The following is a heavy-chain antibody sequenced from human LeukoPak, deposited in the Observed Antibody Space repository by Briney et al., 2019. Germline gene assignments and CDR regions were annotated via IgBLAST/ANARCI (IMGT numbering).Heavy chain of an antibody. D-gene: IGHD4-11*01. V-gene: IGHV3-23*01. CDR1: RFTFSSYA. Sequence: GGSLRLSCAASRFTFSSYAMSWVRQAPGKGLEWVSSISGSGVTTYYADSVKGRFTISRDNSKNTLYLQMNSLRAEDTAEYYCAKSPTVTTKFDYWGQGTLVTVSS. J-gene: IGHJ4*02. CDR3: AKSPTVTTKFDY. CDR2: ISGSGVTT.